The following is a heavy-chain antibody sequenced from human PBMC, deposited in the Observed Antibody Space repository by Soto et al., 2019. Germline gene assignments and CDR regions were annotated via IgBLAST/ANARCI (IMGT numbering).Heavy chain of an antibody. V-gene: IGHV3-30-3*01. Sequence: QVQLVESGGGVVQPGRSLRLSCAASGFTFSSYAMHWVRQAPGKGLEWVAVISYDGSNKYYADSVKGRFTISRDNSKNPLYLQMTSLRAEDTAVYYCARDLIAGYYYYCMDVWGQGTTVTVSS. D-gene: IGHD2-21*01. CDR1: GFTFSSYA. J-gene: IGHJ6*02. CDR2: ISYDGSNK. CDR3: ARDLIAGYYYYCMDV.